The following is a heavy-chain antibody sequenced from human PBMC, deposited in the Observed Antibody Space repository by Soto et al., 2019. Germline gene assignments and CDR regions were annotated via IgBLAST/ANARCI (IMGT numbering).Heavy chain of an antibody. V-gene: IGHV3-30*18. CDR1: GFTFSSYG. Sequence: PGGSLRLSCAASGFTFSSYGMHWVRQAPGKGLEWVAVISYDGSNKYYADSVKGRFTISRDNSKNTLYLQMNSLRAEDTAVYYCAKGEFSSWYPVSHYYGMDVWGQGTTVTVSS. J-gene: IGHJ6*02. CDR3: AKGEFSSWYPVSHYYGMDV. D-gene: IGHD6-13*01. CDR2: ISYDGSNK.